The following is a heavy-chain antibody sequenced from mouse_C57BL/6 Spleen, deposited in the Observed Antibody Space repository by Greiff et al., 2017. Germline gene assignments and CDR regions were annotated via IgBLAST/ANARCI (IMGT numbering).Heavy chain of an antibody. V-gene: IGHV1-59*01. CDR2: IDPSDSYT. D-gene: IGHD1-1*01. Sequence: QVQLQQPGAELVRPGTSVKLSCKASGYTFTSYWMHWVKQRPGQGLAWIGVIDPSDSYTNSNQKFKGKATLTVDTSSSTAYMQLSSLTSEDSAVYYCARKDYYGSSRYWGQGTTLTVSS. CDR1: GYTFTSYW. CDR3: ARKDYYGSSRY. J-gene: IGHJ2*01.